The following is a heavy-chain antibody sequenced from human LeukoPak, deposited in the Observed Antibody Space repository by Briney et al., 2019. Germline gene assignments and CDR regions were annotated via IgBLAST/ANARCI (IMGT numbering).Heavy chain of an antibody. J-gene: IGHJ4*02. CDR2: IYSGGDT. CDR1: GFTFSSNY. V-gene: IGHV3-53*01. CDR3: ARDRRDGYTYYFDY. Sequence: GGSLRLSCAASGFTFSSNYMSWVRQAPGKGLEWVSVIYSGGDTYYADSVKGRFTISGDNSKNTLYLQMNSLRAEDTAVYYCARDRRDGYTYYFDYWGQGTLVTVSS. D-gene: IGHD5-24*01.